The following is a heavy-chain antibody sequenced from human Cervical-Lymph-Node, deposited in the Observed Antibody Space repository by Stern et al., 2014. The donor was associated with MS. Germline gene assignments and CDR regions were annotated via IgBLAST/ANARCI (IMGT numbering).Heavy chain of an antibody. Sequence: QVQLVQSGAEVKKPGSSVKVSCKASGGTFSYAISWVRQAPGQGLEWMGGIIPTYGTATYAQNFQGRVTITADKSTDTAYMELRSLGSEDTAVYFCARVGVGNYYDSSAPWGFDYWGQGTLVTVSS. D-gene: IGHD3-22*01. CDR1: GGTFSYA. V-gene: IGHV1-69*06. CDR2: IIPTYGTA. J-gene: IGHJ4*02. CDR3: ARVGVGNYYDSSAPWGFDY.